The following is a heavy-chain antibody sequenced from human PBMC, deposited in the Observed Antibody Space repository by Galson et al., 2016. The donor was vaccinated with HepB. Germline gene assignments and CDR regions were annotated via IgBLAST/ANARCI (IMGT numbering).Heavy chain of an antibody. CDR3: ARDKVAEPDY. CDR2: IWYDGSNI. D-gene: IGHD2-15*01. V-gene: IGHV3-33*01. Sequence: RLSCAASGFTFSSYGMHWVRPAPGKGLEWVAVIWYDGSNIHYGDSVKGRFTISRDNSKNTLYLQMNNLRVEDTAVYYCARDKVAEPDYWGQGTLVTVSS. CDR1: GFTFSSYG. J-gene: IGHJ4*02.